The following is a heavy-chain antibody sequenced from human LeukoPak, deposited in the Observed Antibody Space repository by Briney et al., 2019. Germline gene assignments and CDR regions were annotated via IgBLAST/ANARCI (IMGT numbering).Heavy chain of an antibody. CDR3: TSDSSSWSQYYYYYMDV. Sequence: PGETLRLSCAASGFSFSSHAMNWVRQAPGKGLEWVGRIKSKTDGGTTDYAAPVKGRFTISRDDSKNTLYLQMNSLKTEDTAVYYCTSDSSSWSQYYYYYMDVWGKGSTVTISS. J-gene: IGHJ6*03. V-gene: IGHV3-15*01. CDR2: IKSKTDGGTT. D-gene: IGHD6-13*01. CDR1: GFSFSSHA.